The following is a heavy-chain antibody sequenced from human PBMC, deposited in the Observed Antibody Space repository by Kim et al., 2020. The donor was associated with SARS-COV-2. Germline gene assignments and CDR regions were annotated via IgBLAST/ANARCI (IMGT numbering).Heavy chain of an antibody. Sequence: ASVKVSCKTSGYSFPAYAIHWVRRAPGQRLEWMGWINAGTGNTEYSQKLQGRVTITRDTSASTAYMELSSLRSEDTAVYYCARGGGPLKFLEWLLGYFDLWGPGTLVTVSS. CDR2: INAGTGNT. CDR1: GYSFPAYA. D-gene: IGHD3-3*01. J-gene: IGHJ5*02. CDR3: ARGGGPLKFLEWLLGYFDL. V-gene: IGHV1-3*01.